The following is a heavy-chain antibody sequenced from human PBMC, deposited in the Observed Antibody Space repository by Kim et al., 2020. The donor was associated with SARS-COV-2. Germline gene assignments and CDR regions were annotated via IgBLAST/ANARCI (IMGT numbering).Heavy chain of an antibody. D-gene: IGHD5-12*01. V-gene: IGHV3-74*01. CDR3: AKDGYNPLGLDV. J-gene: IGHJ6*02. Sequence: IYADSGKGRFTISRDNAKNTLYLQMNSLRAEDTAVYYCAKDGYNPLGLDVWGQGTTVTVSS.